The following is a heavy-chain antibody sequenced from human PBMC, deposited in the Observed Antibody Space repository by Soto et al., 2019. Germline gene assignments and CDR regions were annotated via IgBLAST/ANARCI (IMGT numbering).Heavy chain of an antibody. CDR3: AKGAEGYVVSSLDS. Sequence: EVQLLESGGGFVQPGGSLRLSCAASGFRFSDFAMTGVRQAPGRGLEGVSAITGTASSTYYADSVKGRFTISRDTSKNPLYLQINSLSAEDTAIYDCAKGAEGYVVSSLDSWGQGTLVTVSS. CDR2: ITGTASST. D-gene: IGHD5-12*01. V-gene: IGHV3-23*01. CDR1: GFRFSDFA. J-gene: IGHJ4*02.